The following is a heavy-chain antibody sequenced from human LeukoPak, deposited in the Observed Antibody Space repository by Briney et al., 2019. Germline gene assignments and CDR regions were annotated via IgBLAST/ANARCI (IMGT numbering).Heavy chain of an antibody. CDR1: GGSISSSSAY. D-gene: IGHD5-18*01. CDR3: VSPRGFSYGYFDY. CDR2: IYYSKNT. Sequence: SETLSLTCTVSGGSISSSSAYLRWIRQPPGKGLEWIGSIYYSKNTYYNPSLKRRVTISAGTSKNQFSLTLGSVSATDTAVYYCVSPRGFSYGYFDYWGQGTLVTVSS. J-gene: IGHJ4*02. V-gene: IGHV4-39*01.